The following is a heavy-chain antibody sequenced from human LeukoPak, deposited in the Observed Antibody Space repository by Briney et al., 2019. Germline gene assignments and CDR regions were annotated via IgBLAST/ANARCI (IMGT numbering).Heavy chain of an antibody. CDR3: ARVIWSGYYQIDY. Sequence: PGGSLRLSCAASGFTFSSYGIHWVRQAPGKGLEWVSYIRSGGSITRYADYVKGRFTISRDNAKNSLYLQMNSLRAEDTAVYYCARVIWSGYYQIDYWGQGTLVTVSS. J-gene: IGHJ4*02. D-gene: IGHD3-3*01. CDR1: GFTFSSYG. V-gene: IGHV3-48*01. CDR2: IRSGGSIT.